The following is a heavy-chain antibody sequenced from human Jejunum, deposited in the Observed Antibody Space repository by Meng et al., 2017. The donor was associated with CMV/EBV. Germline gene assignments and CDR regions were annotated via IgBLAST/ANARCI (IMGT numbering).Heavy chain of an antibody. D-gene: IGHD3-22*01. CDR3: AHRKDYYDSSGYYYDWFDP. J-gene: IGHJ5*02. CDR1: LSSSGVG. V-gene: IGHV2-5*01. CDR2: IYWNNEE. Sequence: LSSSGVGVGWIRQPPGKALEWLGFIYWNNEERYSPSLKSRLNITKDTSKNQVILTMINMDPVDTATYYCAHRKDYYDSSGYYYDWFDPWGQGTLVTVSS.